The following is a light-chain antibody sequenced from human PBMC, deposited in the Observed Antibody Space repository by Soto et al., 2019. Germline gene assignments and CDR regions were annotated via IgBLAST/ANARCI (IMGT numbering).Light chain of an antibody. Sequence: QSALSQPASVSGSPGQSITISCTGTSSDVGGFEYVSWYQHQPGKAPKLIIYDVTKRPSGVSNRFSGSKSGNTASLTISGIQAEDEGDYYCGSITRSSHSVFGTGTKVTV. V-gene: IGLV2-14*01. CDR3: GSITRSSHSV. CDR2: DVT. CDR1: SSDVGGFEY. J-gene: IGLJ1*01.